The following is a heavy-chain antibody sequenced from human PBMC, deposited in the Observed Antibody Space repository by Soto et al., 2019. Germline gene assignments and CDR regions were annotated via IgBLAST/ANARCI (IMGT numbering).Heavy chain of an antibody. J-gene: IGHJ6*02. CDR3: AMVDVYVTPSPQDV. V-gene: IGHV1-18*01. D-gene: IGHD3-16*01. Sequence: QVQLVQSRAEVKNPGASVKVSCKASGYSFTRYGIAWARQAPGQGLEWMGWINTYNGNTNYAQNLQGRVILTTDTSTSTAYMEVTSLRSNDTAIYYCAMVDVYVTPSPQDVWGQGTTVIVSS. CDR2: INTYNGNT. CDR1: GYSFTRYG.